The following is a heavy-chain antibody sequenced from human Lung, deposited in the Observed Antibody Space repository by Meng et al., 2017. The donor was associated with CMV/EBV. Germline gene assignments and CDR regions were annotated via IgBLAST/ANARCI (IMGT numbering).Heavy chain of an antibody. CDR1: GGSISSSSYY. CDR2: IYYSGSN. Sequence: GSLRLSCTVSGGSISSSSYYWGWIRQPPGKGLEWIGSIYYSGSNSYNPSLKSRVTISVDTSKNQFTLKLSSVTAADTAVYCCARDIYHTEIVVVRSDAFDTWGQRTMVTVSS. CDR3: ARDIYHTEIVVVRSDAFDT. V-gene: IGHV4-39*06. D-gene: IGHD2-2*01. J-gene: IGHJ3*02.